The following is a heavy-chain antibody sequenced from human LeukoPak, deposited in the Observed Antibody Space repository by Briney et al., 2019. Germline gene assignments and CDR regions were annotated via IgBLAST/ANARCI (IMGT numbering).Heavy chain of an antibody. J-gene: IGHJ4*02. CDR1: GYSISSGYY. CDR2: IYHSGST. D-gene: IGHD5-18*01. CDR3: AREITLLWLFNDY. Sequence: SETLSLTCTVSGYSISSGYYWGWIRQPPGKGLEWIGSIYHSGSTYYNPSLKSRVTISVDTSKNQFSLKLSSVTAADTAVYYCAREITLLWLFNDYWGQGTLVTVSS. V-gene: IGHV4-38-2*02.